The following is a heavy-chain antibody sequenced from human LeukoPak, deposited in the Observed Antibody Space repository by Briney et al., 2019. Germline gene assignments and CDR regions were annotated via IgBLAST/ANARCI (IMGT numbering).Heavy chain of an antibody. CDR1: GYSFTSYW. CDR3: ARMIGLGEVSPYFDY. Sequence: GESLKISCKGSGYSFTSYWIAWVRQMPGKGLEWMGIIYPHDSHIKYSPPFQGQVTISADNSISTAYLQWSSLKASDTAMYYCARMIGLGEVSPYFDYWGQGTLVTVSS. CDR2: IYPHDSHI. V-gene: IGHV5-51*01. J-gene: IGHJ4*02. D-gene: IGHD3-16*02.